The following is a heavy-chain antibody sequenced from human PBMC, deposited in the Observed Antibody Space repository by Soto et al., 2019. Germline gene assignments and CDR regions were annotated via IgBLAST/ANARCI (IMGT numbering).Heavy chain of an antibody. J-gene: IGHJ4*02. CDR3: ARHIAVSGTRGFDQ. Sequence: QVQLQESGPGLMKPSGTLSLTCAVSGGSITSNWWSWVRQPPGKGLEWIAEIFHTGSANYNPSLMGRLTLSMDKSRNRLSLNLNSVTAADAAVYYCARHIAVSGTRGFDQWGQGTLVTVSS. D-gene: IGHD2-21*01. CDR2: IFHTGSA. CDR1: GGSITSNW. V-gene: IGHV4-4*02.